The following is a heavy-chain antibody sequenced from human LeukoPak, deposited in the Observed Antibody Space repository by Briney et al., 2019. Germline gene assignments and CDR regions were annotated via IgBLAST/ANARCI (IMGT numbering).Heavy chain of an antibody. CDR2: VYYSGGT. J-gene: IGHJ5*02. CDR3: AWRHSGSYYGKHWFDP. D-gene: IGHD1-26*01. CDR1: GGSISSSSYN. Sequence: PSETLSLTCTVSGGSISSSSYNWGWIRQPPGKPLEWIGSVYYSGGTYYNPSLKSRVAISVDTSKNQFSLILNSVTAADTAVYYCAWRHSGSYYGKHWFDPWGQGTLVTVSS. V-gene: IGHV4-39*01.